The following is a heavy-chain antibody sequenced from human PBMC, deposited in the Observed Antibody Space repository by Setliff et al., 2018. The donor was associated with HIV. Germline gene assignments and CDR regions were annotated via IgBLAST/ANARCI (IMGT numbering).Heavy chain of an antibody. D-gene: IGHD1-26*01. J-gene: IGHJ6*02. CDR2: INTGNENT. V-gene: IGHV1-3*04. Sequence: GASVKVSCKASGYTFSQYALHWVRQAPGQRLEWMGWINTGNENTRYSQKFQGRVSIIRDTSANTAYMELTNLRSDDSAIYYCARVSGGRPGNYYYAMDVWGQGTMVTVSS. CDR3: ARVSGGRPGNYYYAMDV. CDR1: GYTFSQYA.